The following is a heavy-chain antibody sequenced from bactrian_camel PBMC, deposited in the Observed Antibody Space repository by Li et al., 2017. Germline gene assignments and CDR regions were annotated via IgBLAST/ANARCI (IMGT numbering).Heavy chain of an antibody. Sequence: VQLVESGGDLVQPGGSLRLSCAASGFTFGNYAMNWVRQAPGKALEWVSSIDTGGTNTYYADSVKDRFTISRDNARNTVYLQMNSLKTEDTAVYYCATRYGAGSGYNYWGNGTQVTVS. D-gene: IGHD6*01. CDR2: IDTGGTNT. CDR3: ATRYGAGSGYNY. V-gene: IGHV3S40*01. CDR1: GFTFGNYA. J-gene: IGHJ4*01.